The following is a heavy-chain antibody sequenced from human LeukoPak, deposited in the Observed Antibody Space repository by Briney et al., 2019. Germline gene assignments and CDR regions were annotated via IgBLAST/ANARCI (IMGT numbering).Heavy chain of an antibody. CDR3: ASGDYYDISDFGY. D-gene: IGHD3-9*01. V-gene: IGHV3-33*01. Sequence: GGSLRLSCAASGFTFSSYGIHWVRQAPGKGLEWVAVVWYDGKNKFYGDSVKGRFTISRDNSKNTLYLQMSSLRAEDTAVYYCASGDYYDISDFGYWGQGTLVTVSS. CDR1: GFTFSSYG. J-gene: IGHJ4*02. CDR2: VWYDGKNK.